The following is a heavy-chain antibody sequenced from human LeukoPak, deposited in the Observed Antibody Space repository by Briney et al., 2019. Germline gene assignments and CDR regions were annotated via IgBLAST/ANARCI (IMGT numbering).Heavy chain of an antibody. CDR3: ARGNPGTVTLDY. CDR1: GFTFSSYD. Sequence: GGSLRLSRAASGFTFSSYDMHWVRQATGRGLEWVSAIGTAGDTYYPGSVKGRFTISRENAKNSLYLQMNSLRAGDTAVYYCARGNPGTVTLDYWGQGTLVTVSS. J-gene: IGHJ4*02. V-gene: IGHV3-13*01. D-gene: IGHD4-17*01. CDR2: IGTAGDT.